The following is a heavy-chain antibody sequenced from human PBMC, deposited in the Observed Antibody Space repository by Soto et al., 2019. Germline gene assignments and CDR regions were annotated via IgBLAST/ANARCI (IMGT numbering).Heavy chain of an antibody. J-gene: IGHJ6*02. CDR2: IYYSGST. V-gene: IGHV4-31*03. CDR1: GGSISSGGYY. D-gene: IGHD3-10*01. CDR3: AQTAMVRGIEGYYYYGMDV. Sequence: QVQLQESGPGLVKPSQTLSLTCTVSGGSISSGGYYWSWIRQHPGKGLEWIGYIYYSGSTYYNPSLKSRVTISVDTSKNQFSLKLSSVTAADTAVYYCAQTAMVRGIEGYYYYGMDVWGQGTTVTVSS.